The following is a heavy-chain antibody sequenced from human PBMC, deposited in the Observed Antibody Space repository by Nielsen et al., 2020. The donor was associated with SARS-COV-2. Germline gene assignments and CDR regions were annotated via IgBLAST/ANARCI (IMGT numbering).Heavy chain of an antibody. CDR1: GGSISSYY. CDR3: ARAPITMIVVVNAFDI. J-gene: IGHJ3*02. D-gene: IGHD3-22*01. Sequence: SETLSLTCTVSGGSISSYYWSWIRQPPGKGLEWIGYMYYSGSANYNPSPKSRLTISVDTSKNQFSLKLSSVTAADTAVYYCARAPITMIVVVNAFDIWGQGTMVTVSS. V-gene: IGHV4-59*12. CDR2: MYYSGSA.